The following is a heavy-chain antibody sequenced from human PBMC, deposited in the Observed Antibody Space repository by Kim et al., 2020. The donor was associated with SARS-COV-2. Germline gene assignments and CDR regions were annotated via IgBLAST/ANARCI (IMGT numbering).Heavy chain of an antibody. CDR3: ARGVSNYYDSSGLLFDP. D-gene: IGHD3-22*01. J-gene: IGHJ5*02. V-gene: IGHV3-21*01. Sequence: VKGPFTISRDNAKNSLYLQMNSLRAEDTAVYYCARGVSNYYDSSGLLFDPWGQGTLVTVSS.